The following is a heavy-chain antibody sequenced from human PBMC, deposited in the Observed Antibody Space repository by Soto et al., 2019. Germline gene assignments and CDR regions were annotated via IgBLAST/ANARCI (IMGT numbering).Heavy chain of an antibody. V-gene: IGHV5-51*01. Sequence: PGESLKISCKASGYSFTTYWIAWVRQMPGKGLEWMGIISPGDSDIRYSPSFQGQVTISADNSISTAYLQWSSLKASDTAMYYCARHEQFYYYYYGMDVWGQGTAVTVYS. CDR3: ARHEQFYYYYYGMDV. J-gene: IGHJ6*02. CDR1: GYSFTTYW. CDR2: ISPGDSDI. D-gene: IGHD4-4*01.